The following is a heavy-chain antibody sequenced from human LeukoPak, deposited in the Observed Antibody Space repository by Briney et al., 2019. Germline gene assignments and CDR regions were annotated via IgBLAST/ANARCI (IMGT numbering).Heavy chain of an antibody. D-gene: IGHD3-22*01. V-gene: IGHV3-30*03. CDR3: ARCHYYDSSVYYGPYYFDY. Sequence: GRSLRLSCAASGFTFSSYGMHWVRQAPGKGLEWVAVISYEGSNKYYADSVKGRFTISRDDSKNTLYLQMNSLRAEDTAVYYCARCHYYDSSVYYGPYYFDYWGQGTLVTVSS. CDR1: GFTFSSYG. CDR2: ISYEGSNK. J-gene: IGHJ4*02.